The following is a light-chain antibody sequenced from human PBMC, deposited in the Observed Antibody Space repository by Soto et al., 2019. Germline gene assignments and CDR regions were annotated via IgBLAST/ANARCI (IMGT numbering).Light chain of an antibody. CDR1: QSITNY. J-gene: IGKJ5*01. CDR3: QQRSSWPIT. Sequence: EIVLTQSPATLSLSPGERATLSCRASQSITNYVGWYQQKPGQAPRLLIYATSNRATGIPARFSGSGSGTDFTLTISRLEPEDFAVYYCQQRSSWPITFGQGTRLEIK. CDR2: ATS. V-gene: IGKV3-11*01.